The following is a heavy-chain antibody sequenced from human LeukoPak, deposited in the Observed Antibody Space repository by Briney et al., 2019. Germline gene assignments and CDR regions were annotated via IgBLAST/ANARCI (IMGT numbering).Heavy chain of an antibody. CDR3: AKTATYDWFFDL. CDR2: VWYDGSST. V-gene: IGHV3-33*06. D-gene: IGHD3-16*01. Sequence: SGGSLRLSCAASGFTFSNFAIHWVRQAPGKGLEWVVVVWYDGSSTYYADPVKGRFTVSRDNSKSILYLQMNSLRAEDTAVYYCAKTATYDWFFDLWGRGTLVTVSS. CDR1: GFTFSNFA. J-gene: IGHJ2*01.